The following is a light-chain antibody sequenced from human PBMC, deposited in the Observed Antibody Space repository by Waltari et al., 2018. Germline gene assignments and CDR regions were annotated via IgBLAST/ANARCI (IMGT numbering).Light chain of an antibody. J-gene: IGLJ1*01. Sequence: QSVLTQPPSVSGAPGQRITISCAGSSSNIGAGYDVHWYQQLPGTAPKLLISGNTNRPSGVPDRISGSKSGTSASLAITGLQADDEADYYCQSYDSSLRGFVFGTGTEVTIL. CDR3: QSYDSSLRGFV. CDR1: SSNIGAGYD. CDR2: GNT. V-gene: IGLV1-40*01.